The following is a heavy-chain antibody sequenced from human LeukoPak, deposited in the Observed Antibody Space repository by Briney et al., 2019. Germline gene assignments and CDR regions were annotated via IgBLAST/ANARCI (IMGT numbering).Heavy chain of an antibody. D-gene: IGHD3-22*01. Sequence: AASVKVSCKASGYTFTSYGISWVRQAPGQGVEWMGWISAYNGNTNYAQKLQGRVTMTTDTSTSTAYMELRSLRSDDTAVYYCAIENYYDSSGYYRWGQGTLVTVSS. CDR1: GYTFTSYG. J-gene: IGHJ5*02. CDR3: AIENYYDSSGYYR. CDR2: ISAYNGNT. V-gene: IGHV1-18*01.